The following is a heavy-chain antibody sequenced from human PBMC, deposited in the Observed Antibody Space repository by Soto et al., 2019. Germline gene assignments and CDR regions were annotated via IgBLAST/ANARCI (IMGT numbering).Heavy chain of an antibody. CDR2: ISGSGGST. CDR3: AKDPPRIAAAYYFDY. V-gene: IGHV3-23*01. J-gene: IGHJ4*02. Sequence: LSLTCAASGFTFSSYAMSWVRQAPGKGLEWVSAISGSGGSTYYADSVKGRFTISRDNSKNTLYLQMNSLRAEDTAVYYCAKDPPRIAAAYYFDYWGQGTLVTVSS. CDR1: GFTFSSYA. D-gene: IGHD6-13*01.